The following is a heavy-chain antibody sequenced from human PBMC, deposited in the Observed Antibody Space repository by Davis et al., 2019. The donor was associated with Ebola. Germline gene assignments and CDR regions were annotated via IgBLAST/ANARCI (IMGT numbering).Heavy chain of an antibody. CDR1: GGSFSGYY. V-gene: IGHV4-34*01. CDR3: VRSVTMIRGVIPWFDP. D-gene: IGHD3-10*01. CDR2: INHSGST. Sequence: MPSETLSLTCAVYGGSFSGYYWSWIRQPPGKGLGWIGEINHSGSTNYNPSLKSRVTMSADTSKNQVSLKLSSVTAADTAVYYCVRSVTMIRGVIPWFDPWGQGTLVAVSS. J-gene: IGHJ5*01.